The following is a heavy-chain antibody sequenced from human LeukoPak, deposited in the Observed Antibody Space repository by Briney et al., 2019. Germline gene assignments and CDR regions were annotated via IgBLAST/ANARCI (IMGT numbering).Heavy chain of an antibody. CDR1: GFIFRNHW. CDR2: IKQDGSEK. Sequence: GGSRRLSCAASGFIFRNHWMSWVRQAPGRGLEWVAHIKQDGSEKHYVDSVEGRFTLSRDDAKNSLYLQMNSLRVDDSAVYYCARGPNYGDRVYYLDYWGQGTLVTVSS. V-gene: IGHV3-7*01. D-gene: IGHD4-17*01. CDR3: ARGPNYGDRVYYLDY. J-gene: IGHJ4*02.